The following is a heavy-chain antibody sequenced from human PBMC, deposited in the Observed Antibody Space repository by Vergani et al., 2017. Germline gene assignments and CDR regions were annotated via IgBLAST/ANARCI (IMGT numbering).Heavy chain of an antibody. CDR2: IITILGIA. V-gene: IGHV1-69*04. Sequence: QVQLEQSGAEVKKPGSSVKVSCKASGGTFSSYAISWVRQAPGQGLEWMGRIITILGIANYAQKFQGRVTITADKSTSTAYMELSSLRSEDTAVYSCARLSGYNKYYFDDWGQGTLVTVSS. CDR1: GGTFSSYA. J-gene: IGHJ4*02. CDR3: ARLSGYNKYYFDD. D-gene: IGHD5-12*01.